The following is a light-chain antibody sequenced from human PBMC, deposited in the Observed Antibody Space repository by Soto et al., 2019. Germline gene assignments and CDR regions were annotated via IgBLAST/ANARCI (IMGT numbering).Light chain of an antibody. CDR3: QQYKSYSLT. V-gene: IGKV1-5*03. CDR2: KAS. CDR1: QSISSW. J-gene: IGKJ4*01. Sequence: DIQMTQSPSTLSASVGYRVTITCRASQSISSWLDWYQQKPGKAPKLLIYKASSLESGVPSRFSGSGSGTEFTLTISSLPPDDFATYYCQQYKSYSLTFGGGTKVEIK.